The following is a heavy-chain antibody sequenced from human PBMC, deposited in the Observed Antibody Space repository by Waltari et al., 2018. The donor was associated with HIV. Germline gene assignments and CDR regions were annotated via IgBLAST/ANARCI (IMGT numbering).Heavy chain of an antibody. D-gene: IGHD7-27*01. V-gene: IGHV4-38-2*02. Sequence: QVQLQESGPGLVKPSETLSLTCTVSGYSISSGYYWGWIRQPPGKGLEWIGSMYHSGSTYYNPSLKSRVTMSVDTSKNQFSQKLSSVTAADTAVYYCARRSGEYWYFDLWGRGTLVTVSS. CDR2: MYHSGST. CDR3: ARRSGEYWYFDL. J-gene: IGHJ2*01. CDR1: GYSISSGYY.